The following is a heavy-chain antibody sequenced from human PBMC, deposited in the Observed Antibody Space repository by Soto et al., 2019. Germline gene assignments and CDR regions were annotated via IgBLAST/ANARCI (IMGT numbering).Heavy chain of an antibody. Sequence: GESLKISCQVFGDSFTGFWVGWVRQVPGKGLEWVASIYPRDSDVRYNPSFQGQVTISADRSTTTAYLQWSSLKASDTAIYYCARQHPLDSRVWYDWGQGTLVTVSS. V-gene: IGHV5-51*01. D-gene: IGHD6-19*01. J-gene: IGHJ4*02. CDR1: GDSFTGFW. CDR2: IYPRDSDV. CDR3: ARQHPLDSRVWYD.